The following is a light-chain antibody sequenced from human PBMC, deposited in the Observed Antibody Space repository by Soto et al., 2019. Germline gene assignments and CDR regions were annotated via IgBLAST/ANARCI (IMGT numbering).Light chain of an antibody. CDR3: SSYTRISTRYV. V-gene: IGLV2-14*03. Sequence: QSALTQPASVSGSPGQSITVSCTGTSSDVGNYRFVSWYQHHPGKAPKLIIHDVSNRPSGVSSRFSGSKSGNTASLTISGLQADDEADYYCSSYTRISTRYVFGTGTKVTVL. CDR2: DVS. J-gene: IGLJ1*01. CDR1: SSDVGNYRF.